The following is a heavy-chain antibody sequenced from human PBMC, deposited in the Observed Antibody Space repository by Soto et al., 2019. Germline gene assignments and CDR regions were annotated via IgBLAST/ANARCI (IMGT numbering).Heavy chain of an antibody. CDR3: ARGDRGGFDL. Sequence: EVQLVESGGGLVQPWESLRLSCAASGFTFDYYWMHWVRQAPGKGLVWVSRVHSDGTTTTYADSVTGRFPISRDNARNTVSLQMSSRRAEDTAIYYCARGDRGGFDLWGHGTVFTVSS. V-gene: IGHV3-74*01. J-gene: IGHJ3*01. CDR1: GFTFDYYW. D-gene: IGHD3-10*01. CDR2: VHSDGTTT.